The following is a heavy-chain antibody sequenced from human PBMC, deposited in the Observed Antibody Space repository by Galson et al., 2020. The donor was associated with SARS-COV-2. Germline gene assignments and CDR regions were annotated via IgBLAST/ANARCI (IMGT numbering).Heavy chain of an antibody. CDR1: GYTFTGYY. Sequence: ASVKVSCKASGYTFTGYYLHWVRQAPGQGLEWVGWISPNSGGTNYAQEFQGRVTMTRDTSISTAYMELSRLRSDDTAVYYCARVPINQYDDSGYYYYFDYWGQGTLVTVSS. CDR2: ISPNSGGT. V-gene: IGHV1-2*02. J-gene: IGHJ4*02. D-gene: IGHD3-22*01. CDR3: ARVPINQYDDSGYYYYFDY.